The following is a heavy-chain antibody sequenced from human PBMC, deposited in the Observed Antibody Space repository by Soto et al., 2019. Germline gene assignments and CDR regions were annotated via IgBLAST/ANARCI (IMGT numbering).Heavy chain of an antibody. CDR2: IIPIFGTA. CDR3: ARHVPAAGYYYGMDV. CDR1: GGTFSSYA. D-gene: IGHD2-2*01. V-gene: IGHV1-69*12. J-gene: IGHJ6*02. Sequence: QVQLVQSGAEVKKPGSSVKVSCKASGGTFSSYAISWVRQAPGQGLEWMGGIIPIFGTANYAQKFQGRFTISVDDATSTAYVRLSSLRSADTAVYYCARHVPAAGYYYGMDVWGQGTTVTVSS.